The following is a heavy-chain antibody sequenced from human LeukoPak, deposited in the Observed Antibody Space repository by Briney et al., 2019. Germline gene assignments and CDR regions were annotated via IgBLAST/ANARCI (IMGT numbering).Heavy chain of an antibody. CDR2: MESNPAGEKT. CDR3: TTLAFDVHY. V-gene: IGHV3-15*04. Sequence: SDGPFIPSCAASDSIFVNSWRRWVRQPPGKGLEWVASMESNPAGEKTDYPAPVKASFTISSDDQISTLYLQLNTLKPEDTSVYYCTTLAFDVHYWGRGTLITVSS. J-gene: IGHJ4*02. D-gene: IGHD2/OR15-2a*01. CDR1: DSIFVNSW.